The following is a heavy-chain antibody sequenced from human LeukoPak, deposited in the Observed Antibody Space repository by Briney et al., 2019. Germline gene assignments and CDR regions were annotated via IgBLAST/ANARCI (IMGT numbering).Heavy chain of an antibody. J-gene: IGHJ4*02. CDR2: ISSSSSTI. V-gene: IGHV3-48*01. CDR1: GFTFSSYS. CDR3: ARAITYYFDY. D-gene: IGHD3-16*01. Sequence: GGSLRLSCAASGFTFSSYSMNWVRQAPGKGLEWVSYISSSSSTIYYADSVKGRFTISRDNSKNTLYLQMNSLRAGDTAVYYCARAITYYFDYWGQGTLVTVSS.